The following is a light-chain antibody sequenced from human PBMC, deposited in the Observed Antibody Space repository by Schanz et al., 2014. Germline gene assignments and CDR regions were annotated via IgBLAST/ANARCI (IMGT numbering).Light chain of an antibody. CDR1: QSISSN. V-gene: IGKV3-15*01. CDR3: QQYNNWPLWT. CDR2: GAS. Sequence: EIVMTQSPGTLSVSPGERATLSCSAGQSISSNLAWYQHKTGQAPRLLIYGASTRATGIPGRFSGSGSGTEFTLTISSLQSEDFAVYYCQQYNNWPLWTFGQGTKVEIK. J-gene: IGKJ1*01.